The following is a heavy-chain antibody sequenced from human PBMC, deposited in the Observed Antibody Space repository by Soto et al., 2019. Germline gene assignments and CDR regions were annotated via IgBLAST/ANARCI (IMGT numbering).Heavy chain of an antibody. J-gene: IGHJ4*02. CDR2: ISSSGSTI. CDR1: GFTSSSYE. D-gene: IGHD5-12*01. V-gene: IGHV3-48*03. CDR3: ARDGYGGYGIDY. Sequence: GGSLRLSCAASGFTSSSYEMNWVRQAPGKGLEWVSYISSSGSTIYYADSVKGRFTISRDNAKNSLYLQMNSLRAEDTAVYYCARDGYGGYGIDYWGQGTLVTVSS.